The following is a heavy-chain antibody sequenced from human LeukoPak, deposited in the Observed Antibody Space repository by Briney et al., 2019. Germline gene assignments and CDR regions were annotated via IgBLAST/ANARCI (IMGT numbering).Heavy chain of an antibody. CDR2: ISYDGSNK. V-gene: IGHV3-30*04. D-gene: IGHD1-26*01. J-gene: IGHJ6*03. CDR3: AKAEGWWEPSYYYYYYMDV. CDR1: GFTFSSYA. Sequence: GGSLRLSCAASGFTFSSYAMHWVRQAPGKGLEWVAVISYDGSNKYYADSVKGRFTISRDNSKNTLYLQMNSLRAEDTAVYYCAKAEGWWEPSYYYYYYMDVWGKGTTVTISS.